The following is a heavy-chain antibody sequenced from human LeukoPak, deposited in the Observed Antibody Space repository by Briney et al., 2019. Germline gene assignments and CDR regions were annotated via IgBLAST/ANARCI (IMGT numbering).Heavy chain of an antibody. CDR1: GGAISSYY. D-gene: IGHD3-10*01. CDR3: AREAVHYGSGSLDY. V-gene: IGHV4-4*07. J-gene: IGHJ4*02. CDR2: IHSSGST. Sequence: SETLCFTCTVPGGAISSYYWSWIRRPAGKGLEGIGRIHSSGSTNYSPSLKSRVTMLLDTSKNQFSLELSSVTAADTAVYYCAREAVHYGSGSLDYWGQGPLVTVSS.